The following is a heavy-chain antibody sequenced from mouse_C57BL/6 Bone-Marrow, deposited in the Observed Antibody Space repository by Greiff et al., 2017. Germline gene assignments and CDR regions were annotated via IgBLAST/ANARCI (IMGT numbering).Heavy chain of an antibody. CDR2: IYPGSGNT. J-gene: IGHJ1*03. CDR3: ARGSTWYFEV. CDR1: GYTFTDYY. Sequence: VQLQQSGAELVRPGASVKLSCKASGYTFTDYYINWVKQRPGQGLEWIARIYPGSGNTYYNEKFKGKATLTAEKSSSTAYMQLSSLTSEDSAVYFCARGSTWYFEVWGTGTTVTVSS. D-gene: IGHD1-1*01. V-gene: IGHV1-76*01.